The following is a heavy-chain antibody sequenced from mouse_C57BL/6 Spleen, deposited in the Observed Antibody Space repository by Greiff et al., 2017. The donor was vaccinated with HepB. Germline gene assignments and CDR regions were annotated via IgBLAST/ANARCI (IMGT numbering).Heavy chain of an antibody. J-gene: IGHJ4*01. CDR2: ISSGGSYT. Sequence: DVKLVESGGDLVKPGGSLKLSCAASGFTFSSYGMSWVRQTPDKRLEWVATISSGGSYTYYPDSVKGRFTISRDNAKNTLYLQMSSLKSEDTAMYYCARQNDYDGYYYAMDYWGQGTSVTVSS. CDR3: ARQNDYDGYYYAMDY. V-gene: IGHV5-6*02. D-gene: IGHD2-4*01. CDR1: GFTFSSYG.